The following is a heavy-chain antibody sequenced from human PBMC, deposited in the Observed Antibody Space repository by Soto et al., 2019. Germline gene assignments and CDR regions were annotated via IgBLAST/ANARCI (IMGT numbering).Heavy chain of an antibody. D-gene: IGHD1-26*01. CDR1: GFTVSSTY. CDR3: ARDFVVGGPTINYYYGMDV. J-gene: IGHJ6*02. CDR2: IYSAGNT. Sequence: PGGSLRLSCAASGFTVSSTYMSWVRQASGKGLEWISIIYSAGNTYYADSVKGRFTISRDNSKNTLYLQMNSLGAEDTAVYYCARDFVVGGPTINYYYGMDVWGQGT. V-gene: IGHV3-66*01.